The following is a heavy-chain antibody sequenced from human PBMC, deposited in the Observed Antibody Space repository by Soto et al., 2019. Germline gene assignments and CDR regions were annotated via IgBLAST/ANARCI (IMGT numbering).Heavy chain of an antibody. D-gene: IGHD3-10*01. V-gene: IGHV1-69*02. J-gene: IGHJ4*02. CDR2: SIPILGIA. Sequence: QVQLVQSGAEVKKPGSSVKVSCKASGGTFSSYTISWVRQAPGQGLEWMGRSIPILGIANCAQKFQGRVTITADQSTSTAYMELSSLRSEDTAVYYCASEASDMVRGVLRATHTPYYFDYWGQGTLVTVSS. CDR1: GGTFSSYT. CDR3: ASEASDMVRGVLRATHTPYYFDY.